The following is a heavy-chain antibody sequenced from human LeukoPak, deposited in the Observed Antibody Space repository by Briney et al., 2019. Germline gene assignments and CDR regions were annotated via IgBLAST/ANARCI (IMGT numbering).Heavy chain of an antibody. J-gene: IGHJ6*03. D-gene: IGHD6-13*01. CDR1: GYSFATYW. Sequence: GESLKISCKGSGYSFATYWIGWVRQMPGKGLEWMGIIYPGDSETRYSPTFQGQVTISADKSISTAYLQWSSLKASDTAMYYCASNQQPYYYYMDVWGKGTPVTVSS. CDR2: IYPGDSET. V-gene: IGHV5-51*01. CDR3: ASNQQPYYYYMDV.